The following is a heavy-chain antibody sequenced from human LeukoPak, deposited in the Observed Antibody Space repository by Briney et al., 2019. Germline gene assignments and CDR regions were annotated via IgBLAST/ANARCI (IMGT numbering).Heavy chain of an antibody. V-gene: IGHV4-59*01. D-gene: IGHD3-10*01. CDR3: ARAGSGIYYGMDV. CDR2: IYYSGST. J-gene: IGHJ6*02. CDR1: GGSISSYY. Sequence: SETLSLTCTVSGGSISSYYWSWIRQPPGKGLEWIGYIYYSGSTNYNPSLKSRVTISVDTSKNQFSLKLSSVTAADTAVYYCARAGSGIYYGMDVWGQGTTVTVSS.